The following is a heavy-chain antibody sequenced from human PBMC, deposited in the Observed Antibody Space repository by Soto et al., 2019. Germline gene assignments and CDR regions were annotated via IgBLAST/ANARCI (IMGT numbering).Heavy chain of an antibody. J-gene: IGHJ4*02. Sequence: EVQLVESGGGLVQPGRSLRLSCAASGFTFDDYAMHWVRQAPGKGLEWVSIISWNSGRIGYADSVKGRFTISRDNAKNSLYLQMNSLRAEDTALYYCAKDKWELSYYFDHWGQGTVVTVSS. D-gene: IGHD1-26*01. CDR3: AKDKWELSYYFDH. V-gene: IGHV3-9*01. CDR2: ISWNSGRI. CDR1: GFTFDDYA.